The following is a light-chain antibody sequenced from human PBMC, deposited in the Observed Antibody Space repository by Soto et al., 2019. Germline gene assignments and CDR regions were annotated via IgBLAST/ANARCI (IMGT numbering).Light chain of an antibody. Sequence: EIVLTQSPATPSFSPGERATLSLRASQSVSSSYLAWYQQKPGQAPRLLIYGASSRATGIPDRFSGSGSGTDFTLTISRLEPEDFAVYYCQQYGSSGTFGQGTKVDIK. V-gene: IGKV3-20*01. CDR1: QSVSSSY. CDR2: GAS. CDR3: QQYGSSGT. J-gene: IGKJ1*01.